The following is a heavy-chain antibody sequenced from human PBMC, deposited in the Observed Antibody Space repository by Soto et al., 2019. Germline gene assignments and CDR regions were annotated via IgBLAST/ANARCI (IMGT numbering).Heavy chain of an antibody. CDR1: GGSISSSNYY. J-gene: IGHJ4*02. Sequence: PSETLSLTCSVSGGSISSSNYYWGWIRQPPGKGLEWIASIYYSGSIYHNPSLKSRVTMSIDTSKNQFSLKLSSVTAADTAVYYCARLWFGEPVDYCGQGTLVTVSS. V-gene: IGHV4-39*01. D-gene: IGHD3-10*01. CDR2: IYYSGSI. CDR3: ARLWFGEPVDY.